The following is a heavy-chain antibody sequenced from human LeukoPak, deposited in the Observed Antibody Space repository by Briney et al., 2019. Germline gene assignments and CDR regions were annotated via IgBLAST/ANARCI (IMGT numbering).Heavy chain of an antibody. Sequence: GGSLRLSCSASGFTFSTYAMHWVRQTPGKGLEYVSAISSNGVSTYYAGSVKGRFTMSRDNSKNTLYLQMSSLRPEDTGVYYCVKGWAPFYYYGMDVWAQGTTVTVSS. CDR1: GFTFSTYA. J-gene: IGHJ6*02. D-gene: IGHD1-26*01. V-gene: IGHV3-64D*06. CDR3: VKGWAPFYYYGMDV. CDR2: ISSNGVST.